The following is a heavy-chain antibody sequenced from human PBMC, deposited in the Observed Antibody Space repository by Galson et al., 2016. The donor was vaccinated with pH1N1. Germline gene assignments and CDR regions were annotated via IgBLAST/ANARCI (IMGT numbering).Heavy chain of an antibody. CDR1: GISDMR. CDR2: IDWDDEK. D-gene: IGHD3-16*01. Sequence: PAQVKPTQTLTLTCTFSGISDMRVSWFRQPPGKALEWLARIDWDDEKFYSPSLKTRLTISKDTSRTQVVLIMTNMAPVDTATYYCAHQPSGEGFAPWGQGILVTVSS. V-gene: IGHV2-70*04. CDR3: AHQPSGEGFAP. J-gene: IGHJ5*01.